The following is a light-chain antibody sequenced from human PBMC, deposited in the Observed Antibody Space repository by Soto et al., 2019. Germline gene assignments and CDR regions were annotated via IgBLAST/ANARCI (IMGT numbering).Light chain of an antibody. J-gene: IGLJ3*02. Sequence: QSVLTQPRSVSGSPGQSVTISCTGTSSDVGDYDYVSWYQQNPGKAPKLMIYDVNKRPSGVPDRFSGFKSGNTASLSISGLQAEDEAEYYCCSYAGNYRVLFGGGTKVTVL. CDR2: DVN. V-gene: IGLV2-11*01. CDR1: SSDVGDYDY. CDR3: CSYAGNYRVL.